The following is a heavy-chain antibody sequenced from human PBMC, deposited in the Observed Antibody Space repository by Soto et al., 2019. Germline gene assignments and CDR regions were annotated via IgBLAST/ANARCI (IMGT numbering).Heavy chain of an antibody. D-gene: IGHD7-27*01. CDR1: GFTLSNFA. Sequence: GGSLRLSCVASGFTLSNFAMSWVRQAPGKGLEWVSGFSGSNTYYADSVKGRFTISRDNSKNALFLQINSLRAEDTAIYYCAKGWGDYWGQGTLVTVSS. V-gene: IGHV3-23*01. CDR2: FSGSNT. J-gene: IGHJ4*02. CDR3: AKGWGDY.